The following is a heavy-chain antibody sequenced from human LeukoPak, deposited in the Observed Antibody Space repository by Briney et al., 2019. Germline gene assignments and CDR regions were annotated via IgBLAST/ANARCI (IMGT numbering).Heavy chain of an antibody. Sequence: QSGGSLRLSCAASGFTFSSYVIHWIRQAPGKGLEWVAVISYDASNKFYADSVKGRFTISRDNSKNTLYLQLNSLRAEDTAVYYCARDWGESRREGLFDCWGQGTLVTVSS. CDR1: GFTFSSYV. CDR2: ISYDASNK. D-gene: IGHD3-16*01. V-gene: IGHV3-30-3*01. J-gene: IGHJ4*02. CDR3: ARDWGESRREGLFDC.